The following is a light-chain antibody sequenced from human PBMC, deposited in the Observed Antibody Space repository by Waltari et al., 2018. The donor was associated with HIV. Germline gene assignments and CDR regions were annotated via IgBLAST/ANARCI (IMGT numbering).Light chain of an antibody. CDR2: EVV. Sequence: QSALTQPPSVSGSPGQSVTIYCTGTSNDVARYDRLSWYQQPPGRGPKLLIYEVVNRPSGVPGRFSGSKSGNTASLTIFGLQSEDEADYHCSSFTASGTWVFGGGTKLTV. V-gene: IGLV2-18*02. J-gene: IGLJ3*02. CDR3: SSFTASGTWV. CDR1: SNDVARYDR.